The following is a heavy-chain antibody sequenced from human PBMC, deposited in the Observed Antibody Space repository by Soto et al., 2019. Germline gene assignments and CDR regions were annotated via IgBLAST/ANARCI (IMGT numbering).Heavy chain of an antibody. Sequence: PSETLSLTCTVSGGSISSYYWSWIRQPPGKGLEWIGYIYHSGSTYYNPSLKSRVTISVDRSKNQFSLKLSSVTAEDTAVYYCAKDWINTWSFDYWGQGALVTVSS. CDR1: GGSISSYY. V-gene: IGHV4-59*04. CDR3: AKDWINTWSFDY. D-gene: IGHD2-2*03. CDR2: IYHSGST. J-gene: IGHJ4*02.